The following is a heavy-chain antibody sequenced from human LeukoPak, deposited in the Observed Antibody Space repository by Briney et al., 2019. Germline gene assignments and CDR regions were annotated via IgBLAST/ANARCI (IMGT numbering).Heavy chain of an antibody. CDR1: GFIFSNYG. J-gene: IGHJ6*02. D-gene: IGHD4-17*01. CDR3: AKLNGASPLYGMDV. CDR2: ISSDGDNT. V-gene: IGHV3-64*04. Sequence: GGSLRLSCSASGFIFSNYGMYWVRQAPGKGLEFVSAISSDGDNTFYADSVKGRFTISRDNSKNTLYLQMNSLRAEDTAVYYCAKLNGASPLYGMDVWGQGTTVTVSS.